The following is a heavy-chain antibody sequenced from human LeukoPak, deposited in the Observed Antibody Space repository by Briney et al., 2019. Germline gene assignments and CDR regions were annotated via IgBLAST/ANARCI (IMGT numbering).Heavy chain of an antibody. CDR1: RGTFSSYG. D-gene: IGHD3-22*01. CDR2: AIAIFGRV. Sequence: VASVKVSRKASRGTFSSYGISWVRQAPGQGRAWMGGAIAIFGRVKYGQKFQGRATITTDESTSTAYMELSSLTSEDTGVYYCARGELGDSSGFSFFDYWGQGTLVTVSS. CDR3: ARGELGDSSGFSFFDY. V-gene: IGHV1-69*05. J-gene: IGHJ4*02.